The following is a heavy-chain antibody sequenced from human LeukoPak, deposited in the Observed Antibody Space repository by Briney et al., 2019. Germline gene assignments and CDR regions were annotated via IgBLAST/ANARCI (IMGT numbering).Heavy chain of an antibody. CDR3: AKERDGYNYFDY. D-gene: IGHD5-12*01. CDR2: ISWNSGSI. J-gene: IGHJ4*02. V-gene: IGHV3-9*01. CDR1: GFTFDDYA. Sequence: AGGSLRLSCAASGFTFDDYAMHWVRQAPGKGLEWVSGISWNSGSIGYADSVKGRFTISRDNAKNSLYLQINSLRAEDTALYYCAKERDGYNYFDYWGQGTLSPSPQ.